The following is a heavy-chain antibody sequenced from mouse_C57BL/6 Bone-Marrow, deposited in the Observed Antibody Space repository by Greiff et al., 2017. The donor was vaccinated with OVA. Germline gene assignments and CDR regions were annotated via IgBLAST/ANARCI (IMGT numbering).Heavy chain of an antibody. D-gene: IGHD2-1*01. CDR3: ARHKGNYPYYYAMDY. CDR2: ISSGGSYT. V-gene: IGHV5-6*01. CDR1: GFTFSSYG. J-gene: IGHJ4*01. Sequence: EVKLMESGGDLVKPGGSLKLSCAASGFTFSSYGMSWVRQTPDKRLEWVATISSGGSYTYYPDSVKGRFTISKDNAKNTLYLQMSSLKSEDTAMYYCARHKGNYPYYYAMDYWGQGTSVTVSS.